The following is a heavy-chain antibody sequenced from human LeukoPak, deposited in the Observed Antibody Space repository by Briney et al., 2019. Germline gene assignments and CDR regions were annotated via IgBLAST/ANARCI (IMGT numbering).Heavy chain of an antibody. CDR1: GFTFRGCA. V-gene: IGHV3-23*01. CDR3: ARRVQPNAGPFDS. J-gene: IGHJ4*02. D-gene: IGHD3-10*01. Sequence: GGSLRLSCAASGFTFRGCALSWVRQAPGKGLEWGAGISGDGAKTYYADSVKARFTISRDNSKNTLFLQMYRLRAEDTAVYYCARRVQPNAGPFDSWGQGTLAAAS. CDR2: ISGDGAKT.